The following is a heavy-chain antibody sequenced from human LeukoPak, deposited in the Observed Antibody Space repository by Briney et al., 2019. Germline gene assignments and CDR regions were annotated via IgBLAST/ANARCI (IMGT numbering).Heavy chain of an antibody. Sequence: GGSLRLSCAASGFTFSSYAMHWVRQAPGKGLEWVAVISYDGSNKYYADSVKGRFTISRDNSKNTLYLQMNSLRAEDTSVYYCAREMGIAAAYYYYGMDVWGQGTTVTVSS. CDR2: ISYDGSNK. V-gene: IGHV3-30-3*01. CDR1: GFTFSSYA. J-gene: IGHJ6*02. D-gene: IGHD6-13*01. CDR3: AREMGIAAAYYYYGMDV.